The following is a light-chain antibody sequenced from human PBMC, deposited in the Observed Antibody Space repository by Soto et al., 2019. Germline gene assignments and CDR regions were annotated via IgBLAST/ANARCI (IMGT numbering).Light chain of an antibody. Sequence: QSVLTQPASVSGSPGQSIAISCTGTSSDVGYYNYVSWYQQHPGKAPNVMIYDVNNRPSGVPDRFSGSKSGNTASLTISVLQAEDEADYYCSSYTSSSTYVSGTGTKVTVL. CDR1: SSDVGYYNY. V-gene: IGLV2-14*01. J-gene: IGLJ1*01. CDR3: SSYTSSSTYV. CDR2: DVN.